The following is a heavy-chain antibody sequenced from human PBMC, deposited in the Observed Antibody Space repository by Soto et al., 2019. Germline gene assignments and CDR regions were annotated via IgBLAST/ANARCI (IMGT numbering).Heavy chain of an antibody. D-gene: IGHD2-2*01. CDR3: AKNQCVVLVPLATVDWFDP. CDR2: ISGSGFKK. J-gene: IGHJ5*02. V-gene: IGHV3-23*01. Sequence: PGGSLRLSCAASGFIFENFGMSWVRQAPGKGLEWISSISGSGFKKYYAGSVKGRFTISRDNSKSTVYLELNNLSAEDTAVYHCAKNQCVVLVPLATVDWFDPWGQGSVVTVSS. CDR1: GFIFENFG.